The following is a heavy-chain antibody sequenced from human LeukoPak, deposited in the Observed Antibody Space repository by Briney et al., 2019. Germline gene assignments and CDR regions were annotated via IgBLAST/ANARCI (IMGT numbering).Heavy chain of an antibody. D-gene: IGHD5-12*01. Sequence: AGGSLRFSCAASGFTFSSYWRTWVRQAPGKGLEWVANIKQDGSEKYYVESVKGRFTISRDNAKNSLYLQMNSLRAEDTAVYYCARAGSGYDSTSHYFYYMDVWGKGTTVTVSS. V-gene: IGHV3-7*01. CDR2: IKQDGSEK. CDR1: GFTFSSYW. CDR3: ARAGSGYDSTSHYFYYMDV. J-gene: IGHJ6*03.